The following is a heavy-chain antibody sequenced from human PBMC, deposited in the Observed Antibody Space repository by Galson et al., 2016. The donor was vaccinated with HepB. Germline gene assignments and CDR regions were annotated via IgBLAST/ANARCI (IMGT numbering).Heavy chain of an antibody. J-gene: IGHJ4*02. CDR2: ISTRSSYI. D-gene: IGHD3-16*01. V-gene: IGHV3-21*04. CDR3: GKHGGFDY. CDR1: GFIFSISS. Sequence: SLRLSCAASGFIFSISSMNWVRQAPGKGLEWVSSISTRSSYIYYADSVKGRFTISRDNSKNTLYLYMNNLTAGDTAIYYCGKHGGFDYWGQGALVTVSS.